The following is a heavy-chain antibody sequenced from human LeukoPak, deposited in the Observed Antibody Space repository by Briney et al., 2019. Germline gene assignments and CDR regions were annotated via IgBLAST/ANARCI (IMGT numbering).Heavy chain of an antibody. V-gene: IGHV1-18*01. CDR1: GYTFTSYG. CDR2: IRVYNGDT. D-gene: IGHD5-24*01. CDR3: ARGGSRVTTINILDY. Sequence: GASVKVSCKPSGYTFTSYGINWVRQAPGQGLEWMGWIRVYNGDTNYAQKFKGRVTMTTDTSINTAYMEPRSLGSDDTAVYYCARGGSRVTTINILDYWGQGTLVTVSS. J-gene: IGHJ4*02.